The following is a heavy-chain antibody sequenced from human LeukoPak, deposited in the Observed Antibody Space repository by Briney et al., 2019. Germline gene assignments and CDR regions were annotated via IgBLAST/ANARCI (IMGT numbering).Heavy chain of an antibody. J-gene: IGHJ5*02. Sequence: PSETLSLTCTVSGGSISGSDYYWVWIRQPPGKGLEYIASINYGGNTYYNPSLKSRVTISVDTSKDQSSLKLTSVTAADTAVYYCARQGYCITSGCYRWFDPWGQGTLVTVSS. D-gene: IGHD2-15*01. CDR2: INYGGNT. CDR3: ARQGYCITSGCYRWFDP. CDR1: GGSISGSDYY. V-gene: IGHV4-39*01.